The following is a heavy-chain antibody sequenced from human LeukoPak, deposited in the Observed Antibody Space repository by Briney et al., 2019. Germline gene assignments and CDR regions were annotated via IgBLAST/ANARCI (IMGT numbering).Heavy chain of an antibody. CDR3: VKEQSSGNYRTADF. J-gene: IGHJ4*02. Sequence: GTSLRLSCAASGFTLSSCGMHWVRQAPGKGLEWVAVITYDGITTYFDDSVKGRFTISRDTSKSILYLQMNSLRPEDTAVYYCVKEQSSGNYRTADFWGQGTLVTVSS. V-gene: IGHV3-30*18. CDR1: GFTLSSCG. D-gene: IGHD3-10*01. CDR2: ITYDGITT.